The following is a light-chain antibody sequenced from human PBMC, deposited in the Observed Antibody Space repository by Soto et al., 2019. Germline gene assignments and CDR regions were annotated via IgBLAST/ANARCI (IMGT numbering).Light chain of an antibody. CDR2: GAS. Sequence: EVVVTQSPATLSLSPGERATLSCGASQSVGRDYLAWYQQKPGLAPRLLIHGASIRATGIPDRFSGSGSGTDFTLIINRLEPEDFAVYFCQQYASSPLTFGGGTEVEIK. J-gene: IGKJ4*01. V-gene: IGKV3D-20*01. CDR3: QQYASSPLT. CDR1: QSVGRDY.